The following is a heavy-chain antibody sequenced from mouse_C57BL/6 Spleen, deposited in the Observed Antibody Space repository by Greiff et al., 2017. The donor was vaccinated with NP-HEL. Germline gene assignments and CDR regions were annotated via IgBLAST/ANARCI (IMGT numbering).Heavy chain of an antibody. CDR1: GYAFSSYW. CDR2: IYPGDGDT. Sequence: QVHVKQSGAELVKPGASVKISCKASGYAFSSYWMNWVKQRPGKGLEWVGQIYPGDGDTNYTGKFKGKATLTADKSTSTAYMPLSSLTSEDSAVYFCARKGGFGNYGYFDVWGTGTTVTVSS. J-gene: IGHJ1*03. CDR3: ARKGGFGNYGYFDV. V-gene: IGHV1-80*01. D-gene: IGHD2-1*01.